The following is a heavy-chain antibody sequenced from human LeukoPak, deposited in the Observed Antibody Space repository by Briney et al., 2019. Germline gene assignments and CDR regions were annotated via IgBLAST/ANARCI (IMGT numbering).Heavy chain of an antibody. CDR3: AAEGSTSFQERGDMDV. CDR2: MSYDGNNK. J-gene: IGHJ6*03. D-gene: IGHD2-2*01. V-gene: IGHV3-30*03. CDR1: GFTFSNYG. Sequence: PGRSLRLSCAASGFTFSNYGMHWVRQAPGKGLEWVAVMSYDGNNKYYADSVKGRFTISRDNSKNTLYLQMNSLRAEDTAVYYCAAEGSTSFQERGDMDVWGKGTTVTVSS.